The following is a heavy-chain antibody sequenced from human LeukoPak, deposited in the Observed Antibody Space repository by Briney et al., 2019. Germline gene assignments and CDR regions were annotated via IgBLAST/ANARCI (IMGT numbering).Heavy chain of an antibody. D-gene: IGHD3-22*01. CDR2: IYHSGST. CDR3: ARHYLYDTSGDGAYYFDY. J-gene: IGHJ4*02. Sequence: SETLSLTCIVSGYSINSGYHWGWIRQPPGKGLEWIGSIYHSGSTYYNPSLKSRVTISIDTSKNQFSLKLSSVTAADTAVYYCARHYLYDTSGDGAYYFDYWGQGTLVTVSS. V-gene: IGHV4-38-2*02. CDR1: GYSINSGYH.